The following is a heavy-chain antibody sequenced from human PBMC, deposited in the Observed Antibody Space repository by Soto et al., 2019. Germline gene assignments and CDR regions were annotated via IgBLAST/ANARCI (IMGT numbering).Heavy chain of an antibody. D-gene: IGHD4-17*01. CDR1: GGSISSGGYY. Sequence: SETLSLTCTVSGGSISSGGYYWSWIRQHPGKGLEWIGYIYYSGSTYYNPSLKSRVTISVDTSKNQFSLKLSSVTAADTAVYYCARVHYGDRYYYYYYGMDVWGQGTTVTVSS. CDR2: IYYSGST. CDR3: ARVHYGDRYYYYYYGMDV. V-gene: IGHV4-31*03. J-gene: IGHJ6*02.